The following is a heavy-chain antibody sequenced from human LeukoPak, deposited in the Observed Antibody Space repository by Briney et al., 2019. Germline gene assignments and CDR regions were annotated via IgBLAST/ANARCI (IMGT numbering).Heavy chain of an antibody. CDR3: ARVGNLYDYYYMDV. V-gene: IGHV3-21*01. CDR1: GFTFSSYS. Sequence: GGSLRLSCAASGFTFSSYSINWVRQAPGKGLEWVSSISSSSSYIYYADSMKGRFTISRDNAKNSLYLQMNSLRAEDTAVYYCARVGNLYDYYYMDVWGKGTTVTVSS. D-gene: IGHD1-14*01. J-gene: IGHJ6*03. CDR2: ISSSSSYI.